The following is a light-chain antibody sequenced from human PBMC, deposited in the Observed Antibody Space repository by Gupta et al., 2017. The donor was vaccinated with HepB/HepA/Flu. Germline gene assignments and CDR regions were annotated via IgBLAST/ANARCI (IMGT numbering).Light chain of an antibody. CDR1: SSNIGSDY. CDR3: GAWNDRLSGWV. J-gene: IGLJ2*01. CDR2: RNN. Sequence: QSVLTHPPSASGPPGQRVTISCSGSSSNIGSDYIYWYQQLPGTAPKLLIYRNNQRPSGVPDRFSGAKSGTSAALAIXGXRDEDEXDYYCGAWNDRLSGWVFGGGTKLTVL. V-gene: IGLV1-47*01.